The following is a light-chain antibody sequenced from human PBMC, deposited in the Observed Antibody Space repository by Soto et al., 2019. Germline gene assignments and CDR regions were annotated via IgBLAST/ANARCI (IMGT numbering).Light chain of an antibody. CDR1: QSVSSSY. V-gene: IGKV3-20*01. CDR3: QHYGRTPPYT. Sequence: EIVLTQSPGTLSLSPGERATLSCRASQSVSSSYLSWFQQKPGQAPRLLIYGASSRATGIPDRFSGRGSVTDFTLTISRLEAEDFAVYYCQHYGRTPPYTFGQGTKLEIK. J-gene: IGKJ2*01. CDR2: GAS.